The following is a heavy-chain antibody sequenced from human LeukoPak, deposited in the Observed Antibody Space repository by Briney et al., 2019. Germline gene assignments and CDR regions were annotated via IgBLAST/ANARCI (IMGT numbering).Heavy chain of an antibody. Sequence: GESLKISCKGSGYSFTSYWIGWVRQMPGKGMEWMGMIYPGDSDTRYSPSFQGQVTISADKSLSTAYLQWSSLKASDTAMYYCARGGTIAAAAIGYWGQGTLVGVSS. CDR3: ARGGTIAAAAIGY. J-gene: IGHJ4*02. CDR1: GYSFTSYW. CDR2: IYPGDSDT. V-gene: IGHV5-51*01. D-gene: IGHD6-13*01.